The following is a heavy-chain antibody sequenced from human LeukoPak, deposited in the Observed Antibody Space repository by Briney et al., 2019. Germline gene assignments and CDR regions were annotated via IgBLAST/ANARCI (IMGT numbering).Heavy chain of an antibody. CDR3: ARESDVDTAMVGFDY. D-gene: IGHD5-18*01. CDR1: GGSISSYY. CDR2: IYTSGST. J-gene: IGHJ4*02. V-gene: IGHV4-4*07. Sequence: SETLTLTCTVSGGSISSYYWSWIRQPAGKGLEWIGRIYTSGSTKYNASLKSRVTMSVKASTNQFPLKLSSVTAADTAVYYCARESDVDTAMVGFDYWGQGTLVTVSS.